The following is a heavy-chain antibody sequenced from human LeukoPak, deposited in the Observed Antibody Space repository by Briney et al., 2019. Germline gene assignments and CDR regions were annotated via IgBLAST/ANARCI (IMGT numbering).Heavy chain of an antibody. D-gene: IGHD3-3*01. CDR3: ARVVYYDFWSGYYT. Sequence: SETLSLTCAVSGGSISSSNWWSWVRQPPGKGLEWIGEIYHSGSTNYNPSLKRRVTISVDKSKHQFSLKLSSVTAADTAVYYCARVVYYDFWSGYYTWGQGTLVTVSS. J-gene: IGHJ5*02. V-gene: IGHV4-4*02. CDR2: IYHSGST. CDR1: GGSISSSNW.